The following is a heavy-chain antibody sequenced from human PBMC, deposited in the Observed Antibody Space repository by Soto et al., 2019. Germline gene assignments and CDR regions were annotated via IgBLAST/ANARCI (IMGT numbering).Heavy chain of an antibody. D-gene: IGHD2-2*01. J-gene: IGHJ5*02. CDR3: VRDSDRIVVVPRVDGDNSLDP. V-gene: IGHV3-11*06. CDR2: ISGSSDNI. CDR1: GFTFRDYF. Sequence: QVQLVESGGGVVKPAGSLRLSCAASGFTFRDYFMSWIRQAPGKGLEWVSFISGSSDNIKYADSVKGRFTISRDNAKNSHYLQMNRLRAEDTAVYYCVRDSDRIVVVPRVDGDNSLDPRGQGTLVTVSS.